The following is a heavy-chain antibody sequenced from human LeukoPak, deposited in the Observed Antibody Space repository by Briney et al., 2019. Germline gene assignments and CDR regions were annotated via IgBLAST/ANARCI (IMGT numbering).Heavy chain of an antibody. CDR2: ISSSGSNI. CDR3: ATVNLNYEAFDI. Sequence: GGSLRLSCAASGFSFSDYYMSWVRQAPGKGLEWVSYISSSGSNIYYAASVKVRFPISRHNPQNSLSLQMDSLSAEDPAIYSCATVNLNYEAFDIWGQGTMVTVSS. CDR1: GFSFSDYY. J-gene: IGHJ3*02. D-gene: IGHD1-7*01. V-gene: IGHV3-11*01.